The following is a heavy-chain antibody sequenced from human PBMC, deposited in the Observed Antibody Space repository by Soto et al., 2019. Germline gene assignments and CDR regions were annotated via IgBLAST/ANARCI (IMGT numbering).Heavy chain of an antibody. Sequence: QVQLQQWGAGLLKPSETLSLTCAVYGGSFSGYYWSWIRQPPWKGLEWIGEINHSGSTNYNPSLKGRVTISVNTSKNQFPLKLSSVTAADTAVYYCARGEIAARQASPNWFDPWGQGTLVTVSS. CDR3: ARGEIAARQASPNWFDP. D-gene: IGHD6-6*01. J-gene: IGHJ5*02. CDR2: INHSGST. CDR1: GGSFSGYY. V-gene: IGHV4-34*01.